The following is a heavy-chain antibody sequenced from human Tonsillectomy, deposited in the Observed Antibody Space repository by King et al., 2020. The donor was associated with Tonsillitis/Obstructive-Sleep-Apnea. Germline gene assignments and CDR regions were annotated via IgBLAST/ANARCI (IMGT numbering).Heavy chain of an antibody. CDR1: GGSISSYY. V-gene: IGHV4-4*07. CDR2: IYTSGST. J-gene: IGHJ3*02. Sequence: VQLQESGPGLVKPSETLSLTCTVSGGSISSYYWSWIRQPAGKGLEWIGRIYTSGSTNSNPSLKSRVTMSVDTSKNQFSLKLSSVTAADTAVYYCARNDFVVVPAAIHALDIWGQGTWVPAS. D-gene: IGHD2-2*01. CDR3: ARNDFVVVPAAIHALDI.